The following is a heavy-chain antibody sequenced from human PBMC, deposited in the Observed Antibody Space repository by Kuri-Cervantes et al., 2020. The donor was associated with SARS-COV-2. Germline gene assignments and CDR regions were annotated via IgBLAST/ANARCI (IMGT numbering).Heavy chain of an antibody. CDR3: GSLGYCSSTSCRGVDV. CDR1: GFAFSSYG. V-gene: IGHV3-33*08. CDR2: IWYDGSNK. D-gene: IGHD2-2*01. Sequence: LTCASSGFAFSSYGMHWVRQAPGKGLEWVAVIWYDGSNKYYADSVKGRFTISRDNSKNTLYLQMNSLRAEDTAVYYCGSLGYCSSTSCRGVDVWGQGTTVTVSS. J-gene: IGHJ6*02.